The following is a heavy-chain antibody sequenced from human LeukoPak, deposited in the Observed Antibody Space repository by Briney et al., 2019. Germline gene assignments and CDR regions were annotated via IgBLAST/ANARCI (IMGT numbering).Heavy chain of an antibody. CDR2: IYYSGST. CDR1: GGSISSSSYY. Sequence: SETLSLTCTVSGGSISSSSYYWGWIRQPPGKGLERIGSIYYSGSTYYNPSLKSRVTISVDTSKNQFSLKLSSVTAADTAVYYCARLKIWGSVDWGQGTLVTVSS. D-gene: IGHD7-27*01. V-gene: IGHV4-39*01. J-gene: IGHJ4*02. CDR3: ARLKIWGSVD.